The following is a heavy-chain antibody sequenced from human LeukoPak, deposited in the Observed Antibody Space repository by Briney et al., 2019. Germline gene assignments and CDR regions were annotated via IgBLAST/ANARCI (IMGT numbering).Heavy chain of an antibody. D-gene: IGHD6-13*01. J-gene: IGHJ3*02. CDR3: ARHLRAASGSGHAFVS. V-gene: IGHV5-51*01. Sequence: GASLQISCKASGSRFTSYWIGWVRQLPGKGLEWMGIIYPGDSDTIYSPSFQGQVSISAHKSITTAYLHWSSLKASDAAMYYCARHLRAASGSGHAFVSWGQGRTVTVSA. CDR1: GSRFTSYW. CDR2: IYPGDSDT.